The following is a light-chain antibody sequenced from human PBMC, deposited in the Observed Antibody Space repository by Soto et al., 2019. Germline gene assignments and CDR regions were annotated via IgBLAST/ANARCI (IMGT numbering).Light chain of an antibody. CDR2: DAS. J-gene: IGKJ1*01. CDR3: QQYTNTNNPWM. V-gene: IGKV1-5*01. CDR1: QTITTW. Sequence: IPVTQSPPTLSASVGDRVTNTCPALQTITTWMAWYQQKPGKAPKLLVYDASTLQSGVATRFSGSGSGTEFTLIISGLQPEDSATYYCQQYTNTNNPWMFGQGTKVDIK.